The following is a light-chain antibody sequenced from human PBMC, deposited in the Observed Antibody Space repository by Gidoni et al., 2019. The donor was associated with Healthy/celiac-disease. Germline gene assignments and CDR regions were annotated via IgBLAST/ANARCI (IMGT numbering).Light chain of an antibody. J-gene: IGKJ2*01. CDR3: QQSYSTRLYT. CDR1: QSLSIY. Sequence: QMTQSLSSLSASVGDRVNITCRARQSLSIYLNLYQQKPGKDTTPLIYAASSLQRGVPSRFSCSGTGTGFTLTISSLQPEDFATYYCQQSYSTRLYTFGQGTKLEIK. CDR2: AAS. V-gene: IGKV1-39*01.